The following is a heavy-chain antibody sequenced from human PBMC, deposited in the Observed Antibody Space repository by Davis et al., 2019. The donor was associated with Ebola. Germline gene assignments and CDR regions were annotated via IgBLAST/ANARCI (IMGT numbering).Heavy chain of an antibody. CDR3: AKTSDYGDPFNDY. Sequence: GGSLRLSCAASKFTLSSYWMSWVRQAPGKGLEWVSVIYSGGTTYYADSVKGRFTISREDSKNTLYLQMNSLRAEDTAVYYCAKTSDYGDPFNDYWGQGTLVTVSS. J-gene: IGHJ4*02. CDR1: KFTLSSYW. V-gene: IGHV3-53*01. CDR2: IYSGGTT. D-gene: IGHD4-17*01.